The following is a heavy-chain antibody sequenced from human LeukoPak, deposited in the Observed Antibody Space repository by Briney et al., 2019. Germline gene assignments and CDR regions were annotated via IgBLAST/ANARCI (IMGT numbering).Heavy chain of an antibody. CDR2: ISGSGHTT. Sequence: GGSLRLSCAASVVSGVTFSNYALNWVRQAPGKGLEWVSDISGSGHTTNYADSVKGRFSISRDNSKTTLYLQMSSLRVEDTAVYYCVEGIFDYWGQGTLVTVSS. D-gene: IGHD3-10*01. J-gene: IGHJ4*02. CDR1: VVSGVTFSNYA. CDR3: VEGIFDY. V-gene: IGHV3-23*01.